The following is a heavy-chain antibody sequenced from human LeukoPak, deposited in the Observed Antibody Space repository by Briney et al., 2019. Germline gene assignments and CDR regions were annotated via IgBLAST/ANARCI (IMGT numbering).Heavy chain of an antibody. CDR1: GFTFSSYG. D-gene: IGHD3-16*01. V-gene: IGHV3-30*18. Sequence: PGGSLRLSCAASGFTFSSYGMHWVRQAPGKGLEWVAVISYDGNDKHYADSVKGRFTISRDNSKNTLYLQMNSLRVEDTAVYYCAKDQYDYVRGEFDYWGQGTLVTVSS. CDR2: ISYDGNDK. J-gene: IGHJ4*02. CDR3: AKDQYDYVRGEFDY.